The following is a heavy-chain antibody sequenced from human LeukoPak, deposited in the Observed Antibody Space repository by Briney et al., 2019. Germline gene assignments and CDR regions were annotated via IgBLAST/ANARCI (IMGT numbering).Heavy chain of an antibody. D-gene: IGHD3-10*01. CDR1: GGSISSSSYY. Sequence: KASETLSLTCTVSGGSISSSSYYWGWIRQPPGKGLEWIGSIYYSGSTYYNPSLESRVTISVDTSKNQFSLKLSSVTAADTAVYYCARHSRGEGTPSDYWGQGTLVTVSS. J-gene: IGHJ4*02. CDR2: IYYSGST. V-gene: IGHV4-39*01. CDR3: ARHSRGEGTPSDY.